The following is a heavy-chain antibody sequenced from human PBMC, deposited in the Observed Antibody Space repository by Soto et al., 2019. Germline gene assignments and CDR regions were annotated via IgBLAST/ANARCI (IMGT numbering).Heavy chain of an antibody. CDR3: ARGGVTGTYYYYYGMDV. Sequence: SETLSLTCTVSGGSISSYYWSWIRQPPGKGLEWIGYIYYSGSTNYNPSLKSRVTISVDTSKNQFSLKLSSVTAADTAVYYCARGGVTGTYYYYYGMDVWGQGTTVTVSS. CDR1: GGSISSYY. J-gene: IGHJ6*02. CDR2: IYYSGST. V-gene: IGHV4-59*01. D-gene: IGHD1-20*01.